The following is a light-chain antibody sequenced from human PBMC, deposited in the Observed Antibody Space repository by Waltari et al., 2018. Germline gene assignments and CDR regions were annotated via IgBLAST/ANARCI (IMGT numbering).Light chain of an antibody. CDR1: HSFVQSDGNTF. V-gene: IGKV2-30*02. CDR3: LQSSQWPYA. CDR2: KVS. J-gene: IGKJ2*01. Sequence: DVVMTQSPLSLAVTLGQPASISCWSSHSFVQSDGNTFLNWYHQRPGQSPRRLIYKVSNRESGVPDRFSGSGSGTYFTLKISRVEAEDVGIYYCLQSSQWPYAFGQGTKLEIK.